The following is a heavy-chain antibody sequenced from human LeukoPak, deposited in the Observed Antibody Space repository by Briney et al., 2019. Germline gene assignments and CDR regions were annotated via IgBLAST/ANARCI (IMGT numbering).Heavy chain of an antibody. Sequence: GGSLRLSCAASGFTFSDYAMSWVRQAPGRGLEWVSSISTGGGTPHHADSVKGRFTISRDNSKNTLYLQMNSLRAEDTALYYCAKDFGGSWYGYYSYGMDVWGKGTTVTVSS. CDR2: ISTGGGTP. V-gene: IGHV3-23*01. CDR3: AKDFGGSWYGYYSYGMDV. D-gene: IGHD6-13*01. J-gene: IGHJ6*04. CDR1: GFTFSDYA.